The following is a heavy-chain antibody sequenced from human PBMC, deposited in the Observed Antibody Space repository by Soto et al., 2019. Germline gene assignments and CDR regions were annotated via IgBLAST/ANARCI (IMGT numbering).Heavy chain of an antibody. J-gene: IGHJ3*02. D-gene: IGHD6-13*01. CDR3: ARATEQQLVALDALDI. Sequence: PSQTLSLTCVISGDSVSSNSGAWNWIRQSPSRGLEWLGRTYYRSKWYNDYAVSVKSRITINPDTSKNQFSLQLNSVTPEDTAVYYCARATEQQLVALDALDIWGQGTMVTVSS. CDR2: TYYRSKWYN. CDR1: GDSVSSNSGA. V-gene: IGHV6-1*01.